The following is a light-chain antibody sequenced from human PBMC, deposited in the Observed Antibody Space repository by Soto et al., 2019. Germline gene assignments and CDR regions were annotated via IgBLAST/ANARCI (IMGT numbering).Light chain of an antibody. V-gene: IGLV1-44*01. CDR3: VAWDDSLNGYVV. Sequence: QPVLTQSPSASGTPGQRVTISCSGSSSNIGSNTVNWYQQLPGTAPKLVIYSNNQRPSGVPDRFSGSKSGTSASLAINGLQSEDEADYYCVAWDDSLNGYVVFGGGTKLTVL. J-gene: IGLJ2*01. CDR2: SNN. CDR1: SSNIGSNT.